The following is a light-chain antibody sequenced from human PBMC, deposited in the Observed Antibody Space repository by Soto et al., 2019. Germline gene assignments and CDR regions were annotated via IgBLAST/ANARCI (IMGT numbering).Light chain of an antibody. V-gene: IGLV1-40*01. CDR1: SSIIGAGYD. Sequence: QAVVTQPPSVSGAPGQRVTISCTGSSSIIGAGYDVHWYQQLPGTAPQLLIHGNSNRPSGVPDRFSGSKSGTSASLAITGLQAEDEADYYCQSYDSSLSGWVFGGGTKVTVL. CDR3: QSYDSSLSGWV. CDR2: GNS. J-gene: IGLJ3*02.